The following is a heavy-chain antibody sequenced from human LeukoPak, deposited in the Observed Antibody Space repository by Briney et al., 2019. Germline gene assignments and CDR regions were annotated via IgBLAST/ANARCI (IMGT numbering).Heavy chain of an antibody. D-gene: IGHD6-13*01. J-gene: IGHJ6*03. CDR3: ARGNSIAAAALYYYYMDV. CDR1: GGSISSGGYY. Sequence: SQTLSLTCTVSGGSISSGGYYWSWIRQPPGKGLEWIGYIYHSGSTYYNPSLKSRVTISVDRSKNQSSLKLSSVTAADTAVYYCARGNSIAAAALYYYYMDVWGKGTTVTVSS. V-gene: IGHV4-30-2*01. CDR2: IYHSGST.